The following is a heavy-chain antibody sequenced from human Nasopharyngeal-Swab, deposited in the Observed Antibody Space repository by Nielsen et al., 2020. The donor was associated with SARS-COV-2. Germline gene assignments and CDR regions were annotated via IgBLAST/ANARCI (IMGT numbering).Heavy chain of an antibody. V-gene: IGHV3-48*03. CDR1: GFTFSSYE. CDR2: ISSSGSTI. D-gene: IGHD1-14*01. Sequence: GGSLRLSCAASGFTFSSYEMNWVRQAPGKGLEWVSYISSSGSTIYYADSVKGRFTISRDNAKNSLYLQMNSLRAEDTAVYYCARDLVTGGMDVWGQGTTVTVSS. CDR3: ARDLVTGGMDV. J-gene: IGHJ6*02.